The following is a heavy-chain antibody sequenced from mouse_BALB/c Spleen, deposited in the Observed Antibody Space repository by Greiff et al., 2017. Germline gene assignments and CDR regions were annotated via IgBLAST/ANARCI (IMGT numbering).Heavy chain of an antibody. V-gene: IGHV1-82*01. CDR2: IYPGDGDT. CDR3: ARRDYDYDGELGFAY. D-gene: IGHD2-4*01. CDR1: GYTFTSYV. Sequence: QVQLQQSGPELVKPGASVKMSCKASGYTFTSYVMHWVKQRPGQGLEWIGRIYPGDGDTNYNGKFKGKATLTADKSSSTAYMQLSSLTSVDSAVYFCARRDYDYDGELGFAYWGQGTLVTVSA. J-gene: IGHJ3*01.